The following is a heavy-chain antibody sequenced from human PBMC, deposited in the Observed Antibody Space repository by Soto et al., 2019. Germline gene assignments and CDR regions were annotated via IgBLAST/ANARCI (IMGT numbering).Heavy chain of an antibody. CDR1: GFTFSSYD. CDR3: ARMGVGASIAFDI. J-gene: IGHJ3*02. V-gene: IGHV3-13*04. D-gene: IGHD1-26*01. Sequence: EVQLVESGGGLVQPGGSLRLSCAASGFTFSSYDMHWVHQVTGKGLEWVSGIGAAGDTYYPVSVKGRFIISRDNAKNSLYLQMNSLRAGDTAVYYCARMGVGASIAFDIWGQGTMVTVSS. CDR2: IGAAGDT.